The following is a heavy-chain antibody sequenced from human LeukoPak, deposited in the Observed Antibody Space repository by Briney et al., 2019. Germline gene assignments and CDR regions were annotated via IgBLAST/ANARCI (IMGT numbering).Heavy chain of an antibody. V-gene: IGHV3-21*01. Sequence: GGSLRLSCAASGFTFDDYTMHWVRQAPGKGLEWVSTISFSGSYIFYADSVRGRFTISRDNAKNSLYLQMNSLRAEDTAVYFCARGRGYSYGTLGYWGQGTLVTVSS. D-gene: IGHD5-18*01. CDR2: ISFSGSYI. CDR3: ARGRGYSYGTLGY. CDR1: GFTFDDYT. J-gene: IGHJ4*02.